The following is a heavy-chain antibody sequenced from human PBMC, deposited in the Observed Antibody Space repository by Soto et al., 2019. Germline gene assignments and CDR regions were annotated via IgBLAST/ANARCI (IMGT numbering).Heavy chain of an antibody. CDR1: GYTFTTYY. D-gene: IGHD3-22*01. Sequence: ASVKVSCKASGYTFTTYYMHWVRQAPGQGLEWMGIINPSGGSTRYAQKFQGRVTMTRDTSTSTVYMELSSLKSEDTAVYYCARGLIYDSSGYYFDYRGQRTLVTVSS. CDR3: ARGLIYDSSGYYFDY. J-gene: IGHJ4*02. V-gene: IGHV1-46*01. CDR2: INPSGGST.